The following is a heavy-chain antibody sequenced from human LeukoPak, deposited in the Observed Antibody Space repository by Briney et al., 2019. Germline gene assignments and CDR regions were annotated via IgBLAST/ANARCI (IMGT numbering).Heavy chain of an antibody. CDR1: GYTFTGYY. V-gene: IGHV1-2*02. J-gene: IGHJ3*02. D-gene: IGHD4-17*01. Sequence: ASVKVSCKASGYTFTGYYMHWVRQAPGQGLEWMGWINTNSGGTNYAQKFQGRVTMTRDTSISTAYMELSRLRSDDTAVYYCAREKYGYGDYGPQRHDAFDISGQGTMGTVSS. CDR3: AREKYGYGDYGPQRHDAFDI. CDR2: INTNSGGT.